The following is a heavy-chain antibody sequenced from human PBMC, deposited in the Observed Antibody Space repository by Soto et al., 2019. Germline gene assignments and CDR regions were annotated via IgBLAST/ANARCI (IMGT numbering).Heavy chain of an antibody. CDR3: AKDQADSSSWFHQPTYYFHY. D-gene: IGHD6-13*01. V-gene: IGHV3-23*01. Sequence: GGSLRLSCAASGFTFNDYALNWVRQAPGKGLEWVSGISGSGGTTYYADSVKGRFTISRDNSKNTLYLRMNSLRAEDTAVYYCAKDQADSSSWFHQPTYYFHYWGQGTLVTVSS. J-gene: IGHJ4*02. CDR1: GFTFNDYA. CDR2: ISGSGGTT.